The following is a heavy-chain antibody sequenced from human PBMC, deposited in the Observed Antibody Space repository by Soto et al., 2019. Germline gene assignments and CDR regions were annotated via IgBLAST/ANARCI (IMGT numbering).Heavy chain of an antibody. D-gene: IGHD1-26*01. CDR2: IGDNS. J-gene: IGHJ4*01. CDR3: AKRFMTSGTYLFFDS. CDR1: WFTINYHA. V-gene: IGHV3-23*01. Sequence: GGSLRLSCVTPWFTINYHAFSWVGQAPGKVLGWVSTIGDNSHYSDSVKGRFTISRDNSKNTLYLQMSSLRAEDTAVYYCAKRFMTSGTYLFFDSWGQGTPVTVSS.